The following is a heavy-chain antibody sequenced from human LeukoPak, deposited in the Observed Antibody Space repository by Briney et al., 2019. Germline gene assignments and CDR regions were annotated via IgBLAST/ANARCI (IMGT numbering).Heavy chain of an antibody. J-gene: IGHJ4*02. CDR2: ISSSSSYI. CDR1: GFTFSSYR. D-gene: IGHD2-8*02. CDR3: AREGGVYKTSLNFDY. Sequence: GGSLRLSCAASGFTFSSYRMNWVRQAPGKGLAWVSSISSSSSYIYYADSVKGRFTISRDNAKNSLYQQMNSLRAEDTAVYYCAREGGVYKTSLNFDYWGQGTLVTVSS. V-gene: IGHV3-21*01.